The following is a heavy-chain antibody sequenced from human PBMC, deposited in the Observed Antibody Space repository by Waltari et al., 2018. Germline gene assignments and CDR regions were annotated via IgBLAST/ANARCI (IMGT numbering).Heavy chain of an antibody. D-gene: IGHD3-22*01. V-gene: IGHV1-69*01. Sequence: QVQLVQSGAEVKKPGSSVKVSCKASGGTFSSYAISWVRQAPGQGLEWMGGINPIVGTAKREQKCQGRVTSTADESTSTAYMELSSLRSEDTAVYYCARSTMIVVEGRAFDIWGQGTMVTVSS. CDR2: INPIVGTA. J-gene: IGHJ3*02. CDR3: ARSTMIVVEGRAFDI. CDR1: GGTFSSYA.